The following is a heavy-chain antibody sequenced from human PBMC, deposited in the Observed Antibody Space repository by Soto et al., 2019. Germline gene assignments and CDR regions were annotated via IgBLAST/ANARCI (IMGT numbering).Heavy chain of an antibody. CDR2: ISYDGSNK. J-gene: IGHJ6*02. D-gene: IGHD2-2*01. CDR1: GFTFSSYA. V-gene: IGHV3-30-3*01. CDR3: ARAANVVVPAAPFLYGMDV. Sequence: QVQLVESGGGVVQPGRSLRLSCAASGFTFSSYAMHWVRQAPGKGLEWVAVISYDGSNKYYADSVKGRFTISRDNSKNTLYLQMNSLRAEDTAVYYCARAANVVVPAAPFLYGMDVWGQGTTVTVSS.